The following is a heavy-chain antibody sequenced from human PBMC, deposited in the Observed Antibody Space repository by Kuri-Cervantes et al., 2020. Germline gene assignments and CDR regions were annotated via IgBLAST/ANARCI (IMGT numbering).Heavy chain of an antibody. D-gene: IGHD2-2*01. CDR2: INPSGGST. J-gene: IGHJ6*02. CDR1: GYTFTSYY. Sequence: ASVKVSCKASGYTFTSYYMHWVRQAPGQGLEWMGIINPSGGSTNYAQKFQGRVTMTRNTSISTAYMELSSLRSEDTAVYYCARLYPIVVVPAAIYGMDVWGQGTTVTVSS. CDR3: ARLYPIVVVPAAIYGMDV. V-gene: IGHV1-46*01.